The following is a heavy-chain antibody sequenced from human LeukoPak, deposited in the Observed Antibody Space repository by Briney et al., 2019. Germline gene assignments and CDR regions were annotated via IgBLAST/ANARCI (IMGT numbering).Heavy chain of an antibody. V-gene: IGHV3-74*01. CDR3: TSGSYYNDY. J-gene: IGHJ4*02. D-gene: IGHD3-10*01. CDR1: GFTFSSYW. Sequence: GGSLRLSCTASGFTFSSYWMHWIRQAPGKGLVWVSHIKSDGSGINYADSVKGRFTITRDNAKNTLYLQMNSLRAEDTAVYYCTSGSYYNDYWGQGTLVTVSS. CDR2: IKSDGSGI.